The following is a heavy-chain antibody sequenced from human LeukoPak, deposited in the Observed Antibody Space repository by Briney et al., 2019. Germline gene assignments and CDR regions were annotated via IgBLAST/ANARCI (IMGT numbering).Heavy chain of an antibody. Sequence: SETLSLTCTVSGGSISSSSYYWGWIRQPPGKGLEWIGSIYYSGSTYYHPSLKSRVTISVDTSKNQFSLKLSSVTAADTAVYYCARHARSSYGYTDYWGQGILVTVSS. CDR3: ARHARSSYGYTDY. CDR2: IYYSGST. D-gene: IGHD5-18*01. CDR1: GGSISSSSYY. J-gene: IGHJ4*02. V-gene: IGHV4-39*01.